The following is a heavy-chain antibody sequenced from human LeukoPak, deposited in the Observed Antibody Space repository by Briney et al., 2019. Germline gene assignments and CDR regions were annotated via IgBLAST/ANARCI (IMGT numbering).Heavy chain of an antibody. J-gene: IGHJ5*02. Sequence: SQTLSLTCTVSGGSISSGSYYWGWIRQPAGKGLEWIRRIYTSGSTNYNPSLKSRVTISVDTSKNQFSLKLSSVTAADTAVYYCARGESVIAAAGNTNWFDPWGQGTLVTVSS. CDR2: IYTSGST. CDR1: GGSISSGSYY. D-gene: IGHD6-13*01. V-gene: IGHV4-61*02. CDR3: ARGESVIAAAGNTNWFDP.